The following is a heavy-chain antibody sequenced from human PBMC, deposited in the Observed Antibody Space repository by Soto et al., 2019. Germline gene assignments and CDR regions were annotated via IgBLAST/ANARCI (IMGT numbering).Heavy chain of an antibody. CDR3: ARCIQGDYYYGMDV. J-gene: IGHJ6*02. CDR1: GYTFYSHS. CDR2: INADYGNT. Sequence: QAQLVQSGAEVRKPGASVKVSCKASGYTFYSHSISWVRQAPEQGLEWMGRINADYGNTQYAQKLRGRVTMTTDTSTTTVYMELTNLRSDDTAVYYCARCIQGDYYYGMDVWGHGTTVTVSS. D-gene: IGHD5-18*01. V-gene: IGHV1-18*01.